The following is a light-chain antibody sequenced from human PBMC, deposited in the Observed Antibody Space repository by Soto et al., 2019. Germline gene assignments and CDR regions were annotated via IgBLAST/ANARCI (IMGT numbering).Light chain of an antibody. CDR2: DVS. Sequence: QSALTQPASVSGYPGQSITISCTGTSSDVGGYNYVSWYQQHPGKAHKLMIYDVSNRPSGVSNRFSGSKSGNTASLTISGLQAEDEADYYCSSYTSSSPLVFGGGTKLTVL. CDR1: SSDVGGYNY. V-gene: IGLV2-14*01. J-gene: IGLJ2*01. CDR3: SSYTSSSPLV.